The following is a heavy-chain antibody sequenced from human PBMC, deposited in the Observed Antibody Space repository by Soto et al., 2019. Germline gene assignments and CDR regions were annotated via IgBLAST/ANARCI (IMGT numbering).Heavy chain of an antibody. CDR1: GFTFSDYY. CDR2: ISSSGSTI. CDR3: ARPPSSVYYYYYMDV. V-gene: IGHV3-11*01. J-gene: IGHJ6*03. D-gene: IGHD6-6*01. Sequence: GGSLRLSCAASGFTFSDYYMSWIRQAPGKGLEWVSYISSSGSTIYYADSVKGRFTISRDNAKNSLYLQMNSLRAEDTAVYYCARPPSSVYYYYYMDVWGKGTTVTVSS.